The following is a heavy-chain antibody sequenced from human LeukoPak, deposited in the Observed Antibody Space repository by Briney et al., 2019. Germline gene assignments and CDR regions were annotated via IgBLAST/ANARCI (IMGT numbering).Heavy chain of an antibody. CDR1: GGSFSGYY. D-gene: IGHD6-13*01. CDR2: INHSGST. J-gene: IGHJ5*02. Sequence: SETLSLTCAVYGGSFSGYYWSWIRQPPGKGLEWIGEINHSGSTNYNPSLKSRVTISVGTSKNQFSLKLSSVTAADTAVYYCARGSSSSWYWFDPWGQGTLVTVSS. CDR3: ARGSSSSWYWFDP. V-gene: IGHV4-34*01.